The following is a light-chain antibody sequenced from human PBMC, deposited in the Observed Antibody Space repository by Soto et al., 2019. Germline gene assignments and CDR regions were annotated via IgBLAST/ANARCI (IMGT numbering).Light chain of an antibody. Sequence: EIVLTQSPGTLSLSPGERATLSCRASQTVASNYFAWYQQRPGQAPRLLIYGTSSRATGIPDRFSGSGSGTDFTLTISSLEPEDFAVYYCQQRRYGLTFGGGTKVDIK. CDR3: QQRRYGLT. CDR1: QTVASNY. J-gene: IGKJ4*01. CDR2: GTS. V-gene: IGKV3D-20*02.